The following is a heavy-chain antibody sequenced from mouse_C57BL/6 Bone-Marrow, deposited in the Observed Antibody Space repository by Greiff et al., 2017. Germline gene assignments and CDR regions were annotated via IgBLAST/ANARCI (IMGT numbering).Heavy chain of an antibody. V-gene: IGHV1-26*01. CDR1: GYTFTDYY. Sequence: EVQLQQSGPELVKPGASVKISCKASGYTFTDYYMNWVKQSHGKSLEWIGDINPNNGGTSYNQKFKGKATLTVDKSSSTAYMELRSLTSEDSAVYYCARRGGYDVDFDYWGQGTTLTVSS. J-gene: IGHJ2*01. D-gene: IGHD2-2*01. CDR3: ARRGGYDVDFDY. CDR2: INPNNGGT.